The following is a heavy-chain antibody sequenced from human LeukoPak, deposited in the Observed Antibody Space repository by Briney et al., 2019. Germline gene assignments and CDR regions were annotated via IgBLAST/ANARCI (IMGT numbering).Heavy chain of an antibody. J-gene: IGHJ3*02. Sequence: PSETLSLTCTVSGGSISSGDYYWSWIRQPPGRGLEWIGYIYYSGSTYCNPSLKSRVTISVDTSKNQFSLKLSSVTAADTAVYYCARLGCSSTSCYFAFDIWGQGTMVTVSS. CDR1: GGSISSGDYY. CDR2: IYYSGST. CDR3: ARLGCSSTSCYFAFDI. D-gene: IGHD2-2*01. V-gene: IGHV4-30-4*01.